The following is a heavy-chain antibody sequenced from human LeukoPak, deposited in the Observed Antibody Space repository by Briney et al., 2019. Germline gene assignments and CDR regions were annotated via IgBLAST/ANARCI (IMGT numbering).Heavy chain of an antibody. D-gene: IGHD3-22*01. CDR3: ARGLMCYYDSSGYPLDY. CDR1: GFIVSSKY. J-gene: IGHJ4*02. CDR2: ISRSSSYI. V-gene: IGHV3-21*01. Sequence: TGGSLRLSCAASGFIVSSKYMSWVRQAPGKGLEWVSSISRSSSYIYYADSLKGRFIISRDNAKNSLYLQMNSLRAEDTAVYYCARGLMCYYDSSGYPLDYWGQGTLVTVSS.